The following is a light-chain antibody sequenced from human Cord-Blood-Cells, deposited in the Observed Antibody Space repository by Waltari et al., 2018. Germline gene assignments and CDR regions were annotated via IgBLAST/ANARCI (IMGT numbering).Light chain of an antibody. J-gene: IGKJ4*01. CDR1: QSVSSY. CDR3: QQRSNWPPLT. CDR2: DAS. V-gene: IGKV3-11*01. Sequence: EIVLTHSPATLSFSPRKRATLSCRASQSVSSYLAWYQQKPGQAPRLLIYDASNRATGIPARFSGSGSGTDFTLTISSLEPEDFAVYYCQQRSNWPPLTFGGGTKVEIK.